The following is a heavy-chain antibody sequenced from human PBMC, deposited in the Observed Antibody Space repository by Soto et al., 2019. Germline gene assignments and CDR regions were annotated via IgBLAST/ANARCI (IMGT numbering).Heavy chain of an antibody. CDR1: GGSISSGGYY. CDR3: ARDRSITIFGVVGAYYYYGMDV. D-gene: IGHD3-3*01. V-gene: IGHV4-31*03. CDR2: IYYSGST. J-gene: IGHJ6*02. Sequence: TLSLTCTVSGGSISSGGYYWSWIRQHPGKGLEWIGYIYYSGSTYYNPSLKSRVTISVDTSKNQFSLKLSSVTAADTAVYYCARDRSITIFGVVGAYYYYGMDVWGQGTTVTVSS.